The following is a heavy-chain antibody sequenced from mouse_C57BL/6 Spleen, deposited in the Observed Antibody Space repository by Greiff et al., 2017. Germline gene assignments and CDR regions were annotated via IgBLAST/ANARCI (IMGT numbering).Heavy chain of an antibody. CDR2: INPYNGDT. Sequence: VQLQQSGPELVQPGDSVKISCKASGYSFTGYFMHWVMQSPGKSLEWIGRINPYNGDTFYNQKFKGKATVTVDKTSSTAHMELRSLTSADAAVYYCARAGSNYAMDYWGQGTSVTVSS. V-gene: IGHV1-20*01. CDR1: GYSFTGYF. J-gene: IGHJ4*01. D-gene: IGHD5-1*01. CDR3: ARAGSNYAMDY.